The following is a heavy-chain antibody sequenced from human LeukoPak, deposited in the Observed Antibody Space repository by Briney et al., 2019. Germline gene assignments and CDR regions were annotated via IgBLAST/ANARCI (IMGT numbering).Heavy chain of an antibody. CDR2: ISPSGDIT. D-gene: IGHD6-19*01. J-gene: IGHJ4*02. V-gene: IGHV3-23*01. CDR3: AQGGGSGWSLVPHYFDY. Sequence: RPGGSLRLSCAASGFIFSSHGMNWVRQAPGKGLEWVSGISPSGDITYYADSVKGRFTISRDNSKNTVYLQMDSLRFEDAAVYYCAQGGGSGWSLVPHYFDYWGQGTLVTVSS. CDR1: GFIFSSHG.